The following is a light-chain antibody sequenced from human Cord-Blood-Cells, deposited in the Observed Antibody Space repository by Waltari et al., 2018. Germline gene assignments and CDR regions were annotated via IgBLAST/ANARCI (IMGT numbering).Light chain of an antibody. CDR3: QQSYSTPLT. J-gene: IGKJ3*01. V-gene: IGKV1-39*01. CDR2: AAT. CDR1: QIISSY. Sequence: DIQMTQSPSSLSASVGDGVTITCRASQIISSYLNCYQQKPGKAPKLLFYAATSLQSGGPSRFSGSGSGTDFTLTISSLQPEDFATYYCQQSYSTPLTFGPGTKVDIK.